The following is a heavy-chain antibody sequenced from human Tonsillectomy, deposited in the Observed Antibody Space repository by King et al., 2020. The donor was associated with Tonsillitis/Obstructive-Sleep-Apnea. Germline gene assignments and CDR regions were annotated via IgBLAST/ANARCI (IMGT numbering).Heavy chain of an antibody. CDR1: GGSISSYY. J-gene: IGHJ4*02. CDR3: ARGRRQEYYYDSSGYRFDY. D-gene: IGHD3-22*01. V-gene: IGHV4-59*08. Sequence: QLQESGPGLVKPSETLSLTCTVSGGSISSYYWSWIRQPPGKGLEWIGYIYYSGSTNYNPSLKSRVTISVDTSKNQFSLKLSSVTAADTAVYYCARGRRQEYYYDSSGYRFDYWGQGTLVTVSS. CDR2: IYYSGST.